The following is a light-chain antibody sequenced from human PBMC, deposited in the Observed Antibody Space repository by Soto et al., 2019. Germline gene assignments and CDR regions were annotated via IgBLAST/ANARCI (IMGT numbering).Light chain of an antibody. CDR1: SSNVGKNY. J-gene: IGLJ2*01. V-gene: IGLV1-51*01. CDR3: GTWDSSLSGVV. Sequence: QSVLTQPPSVSAAPGQQISILCSGSSSNVGKNYVSWYQQLPGTAPKLLIYDNSQRPSGIPDRFSGSKSGTSATLGITGLQAGDEADYYCGTWDSSLSGVVLGGGTKLTVL. CDR2: DNS.